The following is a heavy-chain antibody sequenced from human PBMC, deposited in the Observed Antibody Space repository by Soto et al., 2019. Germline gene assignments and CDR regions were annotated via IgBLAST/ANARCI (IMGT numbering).Heavy chain of an antibody. CDR1: GDSVSSSSAA. CDR2: TYYRSKWIH. V-gene: IGHV6-1*01. Sequence: SQTLSLTCDISGDSVSSSSAAWNWIRPSPSRGLEWLGRTYYRSKWIHEYTVSMESRITINPDTSKNQFSLHTYSVTPEDTAVYYCAGVVWFRGMDVWGQGTPVTVSS. D-gene: IGHD3-16*01. J-gene: IGHJ6*02. CDR3: AGVVWFRGMDV.